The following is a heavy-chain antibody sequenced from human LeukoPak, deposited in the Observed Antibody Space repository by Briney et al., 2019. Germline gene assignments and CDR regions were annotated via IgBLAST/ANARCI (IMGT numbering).Heavy chain of an antibody. CDR3: ATSPVTGMIYFDY. Sequence: GGSLRLSCAASGFTVSIYYMSWVRQAPGKGLEWVSVIYSGGDTYYADSVKGRFTISRDNSKNTLYLQMNNLRAEDTAVYYCATSPVTGMIYFDYWGQGTLVTVSS. CDR2: IYSGGDT. J-gene: IGHJ4*02. CDR1: GFTVSIYY. D-gene: IGHD6-19*01. V-gene: IGHV3-66*01.